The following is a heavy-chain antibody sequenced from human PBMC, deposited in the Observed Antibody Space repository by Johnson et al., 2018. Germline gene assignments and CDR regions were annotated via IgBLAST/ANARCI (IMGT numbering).Heavy chain of an antibody. Sequence: QVQLVQSGGGVVQPGRSLRLSCAASGFTFSSHGMHWVRQAPCKGLEWVAVIWSDGSKKYYADSVKGRFTVSRDNSKNTLYLQMNSLRAEDTAIYYCARVRGDCSGGSCWGYFQHWGQGTLVTVSA. V-gene: IGHV3-33*01. CDR2: IWSDGSKK. J-gene: IGHJ1*01. D-gene: IGHD2-15*01. CDR1: GFTFSSHG. CDR3: ARVRGDCSGGSCWGYFQH.